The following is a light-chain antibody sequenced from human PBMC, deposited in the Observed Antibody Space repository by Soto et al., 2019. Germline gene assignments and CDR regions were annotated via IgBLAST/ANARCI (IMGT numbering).Light chain of an antibody. CDR1: QSVSSN. J-gene: IGKJ1*01. CDR2: GAS. V-gene: IGKV3-15*01. Sequence: EIVMTQSPATLSVSPGERATLSCRASQSVSSNLAWYQQKPGQAPRLLIYGASTRATGIPGRFSGSGSGTEFTLTIRTLQSEDFEVYYCQQYNTWWTFGQGTKVKIK. CDR3: QQYNTWWT.